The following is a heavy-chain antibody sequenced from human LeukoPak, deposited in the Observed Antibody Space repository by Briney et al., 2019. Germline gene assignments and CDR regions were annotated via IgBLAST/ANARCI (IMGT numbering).Heavy chain of an antibody. CDR2: FDPEDGET. J-gene: IGHJ4*02. CDR3: ATGVNYYDSSGNDY. CDR1: GYTLTELS. Sequence: GASVKVSCKVSGYTLTELSMHWVRQAPGKGLEWMGGFDPEDGETIYAQKFQGRVTMTEDTSTDTAYMELSSLRSEDTAVYYCATGVNYYDSSGNDYWGQGTLVTVSS. V-gene: IGHV1-24*01. D-gene: IGHD3-22*01.